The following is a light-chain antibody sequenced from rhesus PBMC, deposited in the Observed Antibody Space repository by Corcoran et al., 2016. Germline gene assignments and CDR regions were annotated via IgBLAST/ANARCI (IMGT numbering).Light chain of an antibody. J-gene: IGKJ4*01. CDR3: MRNIEIPLA. CDR2: EYC. V-gene: IGKV2-90*01. CDR1: QSLLDSDGYTC. Sequence: DIVMTQTPLSLPVTLGEPASIPCRSSQSLLDSDGYTCLDWYLQKPGQAPQLLVYEYCNRVSRVPERFGGRGSGTDFTLKNSRVEAEDVGMYYCMRNIEIPLAFGGGAKVE.